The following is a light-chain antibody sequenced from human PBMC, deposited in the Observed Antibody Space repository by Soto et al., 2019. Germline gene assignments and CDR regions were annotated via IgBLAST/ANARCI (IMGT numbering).Light chain of an antibody. CDR1: SSNIGAGYD. CDR2: GNG. J-gene: IGLJ2*01. V-gene: IGLV1-40*01. CDR3: QSYDGSLSGSV. Sequence: QSVLTQPPSVSGAPGQRVTISCTGSSSNIGAGYDVHWYQQLPGTAPKLLIYGNGNRPSGVPDRFSASKSGTSASLAITGLQAEDEAAYYCQSYDGSLSGSVFGGGTKLTVL.